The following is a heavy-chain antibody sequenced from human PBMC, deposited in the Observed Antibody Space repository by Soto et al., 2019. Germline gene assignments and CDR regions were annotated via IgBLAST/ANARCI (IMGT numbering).Heavy chain of an antibody. Sequence: GDSVKVSCKASGYTFTGYYMHWVRQAPGQGLEWMGWINPNSGGTNYAQKFQGWVTMTRDTSISTAYMELSRLRSDDTAVYYCARDQYSSGRNYYYYGMDVWGQGTTVNVS. CDR1: GYTFTGYY. D-gene: IGHD6-19*01. V-gene: IGHV1-2*04. J-gene: IGHJ6*02. CDR2: INPNSGGT. CDR3: ARDQYSSGRNYYYYGMDV.